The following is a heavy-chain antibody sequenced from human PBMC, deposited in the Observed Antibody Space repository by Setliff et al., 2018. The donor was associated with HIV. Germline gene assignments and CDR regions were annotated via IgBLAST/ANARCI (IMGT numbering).Heavy chain of an antibody. D-gene: IGHD2-15*01. J-gene: IGHJ6*03. CDR1: GFTFSDYY. CDR2: VSPYNADK. Sequence: ASVKVSCKASGFTFSDYYMHWVRQAPGQGLEWMGWVSPYNADKNYAQKFQGRVTMTSDTSISTAYRELCGLTSDATAIYYCARDRAYCSSGSFYRPLVYYFYYMDFWGTGTTVTVSS. CDR3: ARDRAYCSSGSFYRPLVYYFYYMDF. V-gene: IGHV1-2*02.